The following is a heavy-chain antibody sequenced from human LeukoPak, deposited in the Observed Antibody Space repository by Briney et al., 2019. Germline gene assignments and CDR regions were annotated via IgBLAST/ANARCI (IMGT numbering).Heavy chain of an antibody. CDR2: IYYSGST. J-gene: IGHJ4*02. CDR3: ARHRTAYNYFDY. CDR1: GGSISSSDYY. V-gene: IGHV4-39*07. D-gene: IGHD5-24*01. Sequence: TSETLSLTCTVSGGSISSSDYYWDWLRQPPGKGLEWIGNIYYSGSTYYNPSLKSRVTISVDTSKNQFSLKLSSVTAADTAVYYCARHRTAYNYFDYWGQGTLVTVSS.